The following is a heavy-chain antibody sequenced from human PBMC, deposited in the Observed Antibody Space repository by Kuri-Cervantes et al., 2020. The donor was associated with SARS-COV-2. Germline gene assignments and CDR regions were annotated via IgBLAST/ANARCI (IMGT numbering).Heavy chain of an antibody. J-gene: IGHJ5*02. D-gene: IGHD2-2*01. V-gene: IGHV1-18*01. CDR1: GYTFTSYG. CDR2: ISAYNGNT. CDR3: ATSPPHCSSTSCTPNWFDP. Sequence: ASVKVSCKASGYTFTSYGISWVRQAPGQGLEWMGWISAYNGNTNYAQKLQGRVTMTEDTSTDTAYMELSSLRSEDTAVYYCATSPPHCSSTSCTPNWFDPWGQGTLVTVSS.